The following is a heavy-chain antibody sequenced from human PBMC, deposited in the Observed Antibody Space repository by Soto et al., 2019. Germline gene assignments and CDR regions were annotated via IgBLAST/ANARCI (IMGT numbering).Heavy chain of an antibody. CDR2: IYHSGTT. D-gene: IGHD5-18*01. V-gene: IGHV4-30-2*01. J-gene: IGHJ4*02. CDR3: ARKHFVRGYSHDY. Sequence: SETLSLTCAVSGGSISSGGYSWSWIRQPPGKGLEWIGYIYHSGTTYYNPSLKSRVTISVDRSKNQFSLKLSSVTAADTAVYYCARKHFVRGYSHDYWGQGTLVTV. CDR1: GGSISSGGYS.